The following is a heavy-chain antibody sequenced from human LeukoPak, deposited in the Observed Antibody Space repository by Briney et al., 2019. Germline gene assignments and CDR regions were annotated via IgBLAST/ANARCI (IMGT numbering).Heavy chain of an antibody. CDR3: ARDLIAAAGTFGY. CDR1: GFTFSSYS. D-gene: IGHD6-13*01. J-gene: IGHJ4*02. CDR2: ISSSSSTI. Sequence: PGGSLRLSCAASGFTFSSYSMNWVRQAPGKGLEWVSYISSSSSTIYYADSVKGRFTISRDNAKNSLYLQMNSLRAEDTAVYYCARDLIAAAGTFGYWGQGTLVTVSS. V-gene: IGHV3-48*04.